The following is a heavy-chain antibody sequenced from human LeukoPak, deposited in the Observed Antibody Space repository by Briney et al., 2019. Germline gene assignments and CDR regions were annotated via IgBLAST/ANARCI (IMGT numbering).Heavy chain of an antibody. Sequence: GASVKVSCKASGYTFTSYYMHWVRQAPGQGLEWMGIINPSGGSTSYAQKFQGRVTMTRDTSTSTVYMELSSLRSEDTAVYYCAREPRQYYYGSGSHPDYYYYYYMDVWGKGTTVTISS. D-gene: IGHD3-10*01. CDR2: INPSGGST. V-gene: IGHV1-46*01. CDR1: GYTFTSYY. J-gene: IGHJ6*03. CDR3: AREPRQYYYGSGSHPDYYYYYYMDV.